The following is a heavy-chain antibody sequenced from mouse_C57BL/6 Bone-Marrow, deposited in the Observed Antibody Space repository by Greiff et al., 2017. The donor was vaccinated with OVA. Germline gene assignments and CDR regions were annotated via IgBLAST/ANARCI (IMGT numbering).Heavy chain of an antibody. J-gene: IGHJ2*01. CDR2: IYPGSGNT. CDR1: GYTFTDYY. CDR3: ARDSAHDY. Sequence: VKLQQSGAELVRPGASVKLSCKASGYTFTDYYINWVKQRPGQGLEWIARIYPGSGNTYYNEKFKGKATLTAEKSSSTAYMQLSSLTSEDSAVYFCARDSAHDYWGQGTTLTVSS. D-gene: IGHD3-2*02. V-gene: IGHV1-76*01.